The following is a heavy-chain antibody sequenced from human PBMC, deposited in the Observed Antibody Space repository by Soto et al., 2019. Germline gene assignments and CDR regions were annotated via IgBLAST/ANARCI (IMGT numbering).Heavy chain of an antibody. CDR2: ISASSSHK. CDR3: ARLRSDAFDI. D-gene: IGHD4-17*01. Sequence: VHLVESGGRLVKPGESLRLSCVASGFDFSYYTMNWVRQAPGKGLEWVSAISASSSHKYSADSVRGRFTFSRDNANNSLYLQMNNLRVEDTAVYYCARLRSDAFDIWGQGTLVTVSS. CDR1: GFDFSYYT. V-gene: IGHV3-21*01. J-gene: IGHJ3*02.